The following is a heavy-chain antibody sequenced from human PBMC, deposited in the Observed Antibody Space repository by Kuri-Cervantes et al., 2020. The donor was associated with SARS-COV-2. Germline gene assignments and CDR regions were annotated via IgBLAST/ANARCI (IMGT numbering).Heavy chain of an antibody. D-gene: IGHD2-2*02. J-gene: IGHJ3*02. V-gene: IGHV4-59*12. CDR1: GGSISSYY. CDR3: AREYCSSTSCYNDAFDI. Sequence: SETLSLTCSVSGGSISSYYWSWIRQPPGKGLEWIGYIYYSGSTNYNPSLMSRLTISVDTSKNQFSLKLSSVTAADTAVYYCAREYCSSTSCYNDAFDIWGQGTMVTVSS. CDR2: IYYSGST.